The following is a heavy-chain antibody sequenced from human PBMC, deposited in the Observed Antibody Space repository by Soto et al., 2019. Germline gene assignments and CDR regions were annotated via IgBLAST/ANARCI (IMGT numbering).Heavy chain of an antibody. D-gene: IGHD3-10*01. CDR1: GFSFTTITVG. CDR3: AHKNVYSYGSYFFDF. CDR2: IYSNDEK. V-gene: IGHV2-5*01. Sequence: QITLKESGPTLVKPTQTLTLTCSFSGFSFTTITVGVGWVRQPPGKALEWLALIYSNDEKRYSPSLKNRLTISKDTSKNQVVLTMTDMDPVDTATYYCAHKNVYSYGSYFFDFWGQGTLATVSS. J-gene: IGHJ4*02.